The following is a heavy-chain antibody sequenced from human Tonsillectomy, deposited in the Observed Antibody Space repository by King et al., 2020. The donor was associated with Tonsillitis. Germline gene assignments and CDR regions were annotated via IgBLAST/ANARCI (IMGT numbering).Heavy chain of an antibody. CDR1: GYTFTNIV. CDR3: RVGVDSFDM. D-gene: IGHD1-26*01. CDR2: IGPIYGNT. V-gene: IGHV1-18*01. Sequence: QLLQSGAEVKKPGASVKVSCKASGYTFTNIVISWVRQAPGQGLEWMGGIGPIYGNTKYLQKLQGRVTLTTDKSTSTAYMELRSLRSDDTAIYFCRVGVDSFDMWGQGTMITVSS. J-gene: IGHJ3*02.